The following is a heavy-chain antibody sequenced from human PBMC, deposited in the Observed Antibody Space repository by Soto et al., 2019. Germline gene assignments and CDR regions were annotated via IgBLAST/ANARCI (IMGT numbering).Heavy chain of an antibody. CDR2: IYYSGST. CDR3: ARILGSSGYYYGYYYGMDV. V-gene: IGHV4-39*01. J-gene: IGHJ6*02. Sequence: SETLSLTCTVSGGSISSSSYYWGWIRQPPGKGLEWIGSIYYSGSTYYNPSLKSRVTISVDTSKNQFSLKLSSVTAADTAVYYCARILGSSGYYYGYYYGMDVWGQGTTVTVSS. D-gene: IGHD3-22*01. CDR1: GGSISSSSYY.